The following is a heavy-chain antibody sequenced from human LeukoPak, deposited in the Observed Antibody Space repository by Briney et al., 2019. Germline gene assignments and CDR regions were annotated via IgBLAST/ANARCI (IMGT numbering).Heavy chain of an antibody. CDR2: ISSSGSTI. Sequence: GGSLRLSCAASGFTFSDYYMSWMRQAPGEGAEWVSYISSSGSTIYYADSVKGRFTISRDNAKNSLYLQMNSMRAEDTAVYYCARDGVGYNSSGLFDYWGQGTLVTVSS. V-gene: IGHV3-11*04. CDR1: GFTFSDYY. D-gene: IGHD6-6*01. CDR3: ARDGVGYNSSGLFDY. J-gene: IGHJ4*02.